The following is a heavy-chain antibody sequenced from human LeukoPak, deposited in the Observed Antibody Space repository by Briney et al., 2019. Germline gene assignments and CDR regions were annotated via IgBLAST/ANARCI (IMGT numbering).Heavy chain of an antibody. J-gene: IGHJ5*02. CDR1: GGSFSGYY. V-gene: IGHV4-34*01. D-gene: IGHD3-9*01. Sequence: SETLSLTCAVYGGSFSGYYWSWIRQPPGKGLEWIGEINHSGSTNYNPSLKSRVTVSVDTSKNQFSLKLSSVTAADTAVYYCARGSGLRYFDWLPSVGNWFDPWGQGTLVTVSS. CDR3: ARGSGLRYFDWLPSVGNWFDP. CDR2: INHSGST.